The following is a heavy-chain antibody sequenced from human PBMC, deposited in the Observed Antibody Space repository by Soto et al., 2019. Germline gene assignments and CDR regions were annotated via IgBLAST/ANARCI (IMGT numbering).Heavy chain of an antibody. J-gene: IGHJ4*02. V-gene: IGHV3-23*01. CDR3: AKDQHGGSYYGYFDY. Sequence: QLGGSLSLSCAASGFTFSSYAMSWVRQAPGKGLEWVSAIRGSGGSTYYADSVKGRFTISRDNSKNTLYLQMNSLRAEDTAVYYCAKDQHGGSYYGYFDYWGQGTLVTVSS. CDR1: GFTFSSYA. D-gene: IGHD1-26*01. CDR2: IRGSGGST.